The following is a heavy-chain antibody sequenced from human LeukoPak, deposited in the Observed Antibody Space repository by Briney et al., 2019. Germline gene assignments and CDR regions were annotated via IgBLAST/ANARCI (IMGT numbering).Heavy chain of an antibody. CDR1: GGSFSGYY. CDR2: INHSGST. V-gene: IGHV4-34*01. D-gene: IGHD3-10*01. CDR3: ARLGPTYYYGSGTINWFDP. J-gene: IGHJ5*02. Sequence: SETLSLICAVYGGSFSGYYWSWIRQPPGKGLEWIGEINHSGSTNYNPSLKSRVTISVDTSKNQFSLKLSSVTAADTAVYYCARLGPTYYYGSGTINWFDPWGQGTLVTVSS.